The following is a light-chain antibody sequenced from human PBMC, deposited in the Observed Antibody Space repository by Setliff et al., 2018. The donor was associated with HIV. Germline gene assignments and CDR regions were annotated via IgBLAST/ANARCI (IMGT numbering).Light chain of an antibody. CDR2: EVT. CDR3: ASYAGTNVL. CDR1: SSDVGGYNF. Sequence: QSVLTQPPSASGSPGQSVTISCTGTSSDVGGYNFVSWYQQHPGNAPKLMIYEVTKRPSGVPDRFSGSKSGNTASLTVSGLQAEDEADYYCASYAGTNVLFGGGTK. J-gene: IGLJ2*01. V-gene: IGLV2-8*01.